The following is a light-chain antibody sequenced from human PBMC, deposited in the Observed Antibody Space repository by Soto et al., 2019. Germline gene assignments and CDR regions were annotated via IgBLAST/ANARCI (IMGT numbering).Light chain of an antibody. CDR2: AAS. V-gene: IGKV1-27*01. J-gene: IGKJ3*01. Sequence: DIQMTQSPSSLSASVGDRVNITCRASQGISNYLAWYQQKPGKVPKLLIYAASTLQSGVPSRFSGSGSGTDFTLTISSLQPEDVATYYCQKCNSAPFTFGPGTKVDIK. CDR3: QKCNSAPFT. CDR1: QGISNY.